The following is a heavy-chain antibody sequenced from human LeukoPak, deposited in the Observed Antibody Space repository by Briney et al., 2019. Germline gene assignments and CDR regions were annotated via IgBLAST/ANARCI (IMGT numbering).Heavy chain of an antibody. CDR2: IYPGDSDT. CDR1: GYIFSRYW. CDR3: ATLNPGYSNGWFDS. J-gene: IGHJ5*01. D-gene: IGHD5-18*01. Sequence: GESLQISCQGSGYIFSRYWIGWVRQMPGKGLEWMGIIYPGDSDTKYSPSFQGQVTISADKSITTAYLQWSSLKASDTAMYYCATLNPGYSNGWFDSWGQGTLATVSS. V-gene: IGHV5-51*01.